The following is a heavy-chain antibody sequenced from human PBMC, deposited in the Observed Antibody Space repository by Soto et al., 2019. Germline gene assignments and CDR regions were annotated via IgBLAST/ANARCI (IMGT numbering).Heavy chain of an antibody. Sequence: QVQLQESGPGLVKPSQTLSLTCSVSGDPINSGGYFWSWIRQLPGKGLEWIGNIFYNGSTYYNPSFKSRVTISLATSKCQFSLNLSSVPAADTAVYFWARDRFFDPWGRCTLVTVSS. CDR3: ARDRFFDP. V-gene: IGHV4-31*03. J-gene: IGHJ2*01. CDR1: GDPINSGGYF. CDR2: IFYNGST.